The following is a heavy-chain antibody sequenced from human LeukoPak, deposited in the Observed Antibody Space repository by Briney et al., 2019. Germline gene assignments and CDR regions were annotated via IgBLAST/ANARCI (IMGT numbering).Heavy chain of an antibody. CDR2: IRYDGSNK. CDR3: AKDRGYYDSSGYYLY. J-gene: IGHJ4*02. CDR1: GFTFSSYG. Sequence: GGSLRLSCAASGFTFSSYGMHWVRQAPGKGLEGVAFIRYDGSNKYYADSVKGRFTISRDNSKNTLYLQMNSLRAEDTAVYYCAKDRGYYDSSGYYLYWGQGTLVTVSS. V-gene: IGHV3-30*02. D-gene: IGHD3-22*01.